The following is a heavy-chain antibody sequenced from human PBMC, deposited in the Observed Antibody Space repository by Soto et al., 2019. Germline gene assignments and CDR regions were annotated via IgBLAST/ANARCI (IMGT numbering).Heavy chain of an antibody. Sequence: SQTLSLTCAISGDSVSNSRATWHWIRQSPSRGLEWLGRTYYRSRWYNDYAVSVKSRITLSPDTSKNQFSLQLNSVTPEDTAVYYCVRDNIVGGMDLCDYWGQGTLVTVSS. V-gene: IGHV6-1*01. J-gene: IGHJ4*02. CDR1: GDSVSNSRAT. CDR2: TYYRSRWYN. D-gene: IGHD1-26*01. CDR3: VRDNIVGGMDLCDY.